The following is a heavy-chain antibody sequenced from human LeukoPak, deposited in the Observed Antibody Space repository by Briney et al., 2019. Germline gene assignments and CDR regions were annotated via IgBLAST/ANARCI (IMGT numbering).Heavy chain of an antibody. D-gene: IGHD1-14*01. CDR2: INPADSDT. J-gene: IGHJ4*02. Sequence: GESLKISCKGSGYTFTNIWIGWVRQMPGKGLEWMGIINPADSDTRYSPSFQGRVTISADKSITTAYLQWTSLKASDTAIYYCAKTLGARYYFDSWGQGTLVTVSS. V-gene: IGHV5-51*01. CDR1: GYTFTNIW. CDR3: AKTLGARYYFDS.